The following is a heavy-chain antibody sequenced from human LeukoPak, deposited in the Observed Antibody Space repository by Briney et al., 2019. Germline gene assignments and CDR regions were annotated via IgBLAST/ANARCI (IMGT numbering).Heavy chain of an antibody. J-gene: IGHJ4*02. D-gene: IGHD5-24*01. CDR2: INHGGTSK. Sequence: TGGSLRLSCAASGFTFSDYWMTWVRQAPGKGLEWVSYINHGGTSKYYVDSVKGRFTISRDNAKNSLYLQMNSLRADDTAVYYCARMGRLDYWGQGTLVSVSS. CDR3: ARMGRLDY. CDR1: GFTFSDYW. V-gene: IGHV3-7*01.